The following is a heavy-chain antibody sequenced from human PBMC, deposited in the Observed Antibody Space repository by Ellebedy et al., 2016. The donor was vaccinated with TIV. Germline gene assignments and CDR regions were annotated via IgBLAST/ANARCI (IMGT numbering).Heavy chain of an antibody. CDR3: ARRGIASALGYFDF. J-gene: IGHJ2*01. CDR1: GYTFNNYW. V-gene: IGHV5-51*01. CDR2: IYPGDSDT. D-gene: IGHD6-13*01. Sequence: GESLKISCQGSGYTFNNYWIAWVRPMPGKGMEFMGIIYPGDSDTRYSPSFQGQVTISADKSNDTAYLQWSGLDVSDSATYYCARRGIASALGYFDFWGPGTLVTVS.